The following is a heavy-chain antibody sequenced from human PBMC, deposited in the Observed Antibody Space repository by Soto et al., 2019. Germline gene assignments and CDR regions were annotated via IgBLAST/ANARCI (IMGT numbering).Heavy chain of an antibody. D-gene: IGHD5-18*01. CDR3: AKDLGSYGSIGPFDN. J-gene: IGHJ4*02. CDR1: GFRFTSYG. Sequence: QVQLVESGGGVVQPGRSRRLSCAASGFRFTSYGMHWVRQAPGKGLEWVAVISYDGDNKYYADSVKGRFTISRDNSKYTLYLQMNSLRANDTAVYYCAKDLGSYGSIGPFDNWGQGALVSVSS. V-gene: IGHV3-30*18. CDR2: ISYDGDNK.